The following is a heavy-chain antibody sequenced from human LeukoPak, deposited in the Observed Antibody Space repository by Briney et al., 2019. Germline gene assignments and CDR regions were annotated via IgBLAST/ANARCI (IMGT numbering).Heavy chain of an antibody. CDR3: ARGDVVLMVYAAPEYYFDY. Sequence: ASVNVSCKASGFTFTGYYMHWVPQAPGQGLEWMGWINPNSGGTNYAQKFQGRVTMTRDTSITTAYMELSRLRSDDTAVYYCARGDVVLMVYAAPEYYFDYWGQGTLVTVSS. V-gene: IGHV1-2*02. D-gene: IGHD2-8*01. CDR2: INPNSGGT. J-gene: IGHJ4*02. CDR1: GFTFTGYY.